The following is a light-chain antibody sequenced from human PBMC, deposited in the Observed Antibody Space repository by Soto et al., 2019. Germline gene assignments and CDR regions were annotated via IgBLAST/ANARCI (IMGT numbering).Light chain of an antibody. CDR3: QQYGSSLLT. J-gene: IGKJ3*01. CDR2: DAS. CDR1: QSVSSY. Sequence: EIVMTQSPATLSVSLGDRATLSCRASQSVSSYLAWYQQKPGQAPRLLIYDASNRATGIPDRFSGSGSGTDFTLTISRLEPEDFAVYYCQQYGSSLLTFGPGTKVDNK. V-gene: IGKV3-20*01.